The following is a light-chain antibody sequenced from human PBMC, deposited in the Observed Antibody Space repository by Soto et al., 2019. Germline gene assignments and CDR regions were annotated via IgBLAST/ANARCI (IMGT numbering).Light chain of an antibody. CDR1: TGDVGGYDY. CDR2: EVT. V-gene: IGLV2-14*01. J-gene: IGLJ1*01. Sequence: QSALTQPASVSGSPGQSITISCTGTTGDVGGYDYVSWYQQYPYKAPKLIIYEVTNRPSGISNRFSGSKSGNTAFLTIYGFQAEDEADYYCSSHTSGNTRVFGTGTKLTVL. CDR3: SSHTSGNTRV.